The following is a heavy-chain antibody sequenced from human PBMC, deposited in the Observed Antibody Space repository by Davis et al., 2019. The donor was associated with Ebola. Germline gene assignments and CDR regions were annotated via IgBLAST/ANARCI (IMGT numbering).Heavy chain of an antibody. CDR2: IIPIFGTP. CDR1: GGTFSSYA. D-gene: IGHD2-2*01. Sequence: AASVKVSCKASGGTFSSYAISWVRQAPGQGLEWMGGIIPIFGTPNYAQKFQGRVTIIADESTSTAYVELSRLKSEDTAVYYCAGHGRRLVGYFDSWGQGTLVTVSS. CDR3: AGHGRRLVGYFDS. V-gene: IGHV1-69*13. J-gene: IGHJ4*02.